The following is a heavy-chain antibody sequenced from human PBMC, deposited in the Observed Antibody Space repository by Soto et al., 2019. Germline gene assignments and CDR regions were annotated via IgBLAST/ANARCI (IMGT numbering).Heavy chain of an antibody. J-gene: IGHJ4*02. CDR2: IYYSGST. Sequence: QVQLQESGPGLVKPSQTLSLTCTVSGGSISSGDYYWSWIRQPPGKGLEWIGYIYYSGSTYYNPSLKSRVTISVNTSKNQFSLKLSSVTAADTAVYYCAGDKGETGLGINYWGQGTLVTVSS. CDR1: GGSISSGDYY. D-gene: IGHD7-27*01. CDR3: AGDKGETGLGINY. V-gene: IGHV4-30-4*01.